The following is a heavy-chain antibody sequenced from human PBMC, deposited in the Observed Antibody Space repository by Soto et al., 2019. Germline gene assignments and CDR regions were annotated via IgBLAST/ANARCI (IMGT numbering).Heavy chain of an antibody. V-gene: IGHV1-18*01. CDR3: ARDAMRLHPTLRFLEWLPREVKAHDAFDI. J-gene: IGHJ3*02. Sequence: ASVKVSCKASGGTFTSYGISWVRQAPGQGLEWMGWISAYNGNTNYAQKLQGRVTMTTDTSTSTAYMELRSLRSDDTAVYYCARDAMRLHPTLRFLEWLPREVKAHDAFDIWGQGTMVTVSS. D-gene: IGHD3-3*01. CDR2: ISAYNGNT. CDR1: GGTFTSYG.